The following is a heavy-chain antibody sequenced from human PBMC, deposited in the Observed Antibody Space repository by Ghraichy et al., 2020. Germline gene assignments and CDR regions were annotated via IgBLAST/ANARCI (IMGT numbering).Heavy chain of an antibody. D-gene: IGHD3-10*01. CDR2: YYHGGTS. CDR1: GASVSNYY. J-gene: IGHJ3*01. V-gene: IGHV4-4*07. Sequence: LNISCSISGASVSNYYWTWIRQSAAKGLEWIGRYYHGGTSTYNPSLKGRVTMSGDASKNQFSLQLTSVTAADTAVYYCAREGGITTIRGVVQFWGQGTTVVVSS. CDR3: AREGGITTIRGVVQF.